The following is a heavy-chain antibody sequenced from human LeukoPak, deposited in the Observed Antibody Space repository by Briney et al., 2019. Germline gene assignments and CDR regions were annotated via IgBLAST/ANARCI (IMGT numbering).Heavy chain of an antibody. J-gene: IGHJ3*02. CDR2: IIPILGIA. D-gene: IGHD3-22*01. CDR3: ARERFGMIVVVTDAFDI. CDR1: GGTFSSYA. V-gene: IGHV1-69*04. Sequence: PGASVKVSCKASGGTFSSYAISWVRQAPGQGLEWMGRIIPILGIANYAQKFQGRVMITADKSTSTAYMELSSLRSEDTAMYYCARERFGMIVVVTDAFDIWGQGTMVTVSS.